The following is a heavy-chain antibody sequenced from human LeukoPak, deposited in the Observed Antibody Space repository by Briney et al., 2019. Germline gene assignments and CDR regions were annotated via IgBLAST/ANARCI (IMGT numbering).Heavy chain of an antibody. CDR1: GFTASSNY. CDR2: ISSGGST. V-gene: IGHV3-53*01. J-gene: IGHJ4*02. Sequence: GGSLRLSCAASGFTASSNYMSWVRKAPGKGLERGSVISSGGSTYYAGSVKGRVTISRDNSKTTLYLQMNSLSAEDTAVYYCARVLGRSSGWYAVGTVDYWGQRTLVSVSS. D-gene: IGHD6-19*01. CDR3: ARVLGRSSGWYAVGTVDY.